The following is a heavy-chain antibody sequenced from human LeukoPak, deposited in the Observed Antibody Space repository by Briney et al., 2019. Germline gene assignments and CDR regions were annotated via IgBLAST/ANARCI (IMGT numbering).Heavy chain of an antibody. CDR2: ISSSSSYI. CDR3: ARGIAAAGTLI. D-gene: IGHD6-13*01. Sequence: PGGSLRLSCAASGFTFSSYSMNWVRQAPGKGLEWVSSISSSSSYIYYADSVKGRFAISRDNAKNSLYLQMNSLRAEDTAVYYCARGIAAAGTLIWGQGAMVTVSS. CDR1: GFTFSSYS. V-gene: IGHV3-21*01. J-gene: IGHJ3*02.